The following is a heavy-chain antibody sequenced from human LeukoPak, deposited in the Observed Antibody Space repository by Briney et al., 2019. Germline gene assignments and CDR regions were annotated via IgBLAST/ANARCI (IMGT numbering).Heavy chain of an antibody. CDR3: ASRSMVRGVIPDFDY. CDR1: GLTFSSYS. V-gene: IGHV3-21*01. CDR2: ISSSSSYI. J-gene: IGHJ4*02. Sequence: GGSLRLSCAASGLTFSSYSMNWVHQAPGKGLEWVSSISSSSSYIYYADSVKGRFTISRDNAKNSLYLQMNSLRAEDTAVYYCASRSMVRGVIPDFDYWGQGTLVTVSS. D-gene: IGHD3-10*01.